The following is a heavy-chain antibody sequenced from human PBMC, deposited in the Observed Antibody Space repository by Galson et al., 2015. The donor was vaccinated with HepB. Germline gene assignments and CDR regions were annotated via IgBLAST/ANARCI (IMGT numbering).Heavy chain of an antibody. D-gene: IGHD6-13*01. CDR1: GYTFTSYD. CDR3: ARATYSSSWYVSSGGMDV. V-gene: IGHV1-8*01. Sequence: SVKVSCKASGYTFTSYDINWVRQATGQGLEWMGWMNPNSGNTGYAQKFQGRVTMTRNTSISTAYMELSSLRSEDTAVYYCARATYSSSWYVSSGGMDVWGQGTTVTVSS. J-gene: IGHJ6*02. CDR2: MNPNSGNT.